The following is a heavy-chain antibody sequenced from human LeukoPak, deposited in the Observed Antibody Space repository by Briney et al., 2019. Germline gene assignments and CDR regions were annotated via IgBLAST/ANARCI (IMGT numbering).Heavy chain of an antibody. CDR2: IYYSGST. CDR3: ARSSSYYDILTGYSWVPFDY. Sequence: SETLSLTCTVSGGSISSSSYYWGWIRQPPGKGLEWIGSIYYSGSTYCNPSLKSRVTISVDTSKNQFSLKLSSVTAADTAVYYCARSSSYYDILTGYSWVPFDYWGQGTLVTVSS. J-gene: IGHJ4*02. D-gene: IGHD3-9*01. CDR1: GGSISSSSYY. V-gene: IGHV4-39*01.